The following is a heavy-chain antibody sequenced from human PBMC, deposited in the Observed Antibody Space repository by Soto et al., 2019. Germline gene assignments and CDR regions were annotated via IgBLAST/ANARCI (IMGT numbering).Heavy chain of an antibody. V-gene: IGHV4-59*08. CDR1: SGSISHNY. Sequence: PSETLSLTCTVSSGSISHNYWSWIRQPPGKGLEWIGYLYYSGSTIYNPSLKGRVTISVDTSKNQFSLNLTSVTAADTAVYYCAGGVSYNTGPSFWGQGTLVTVSS. D-gene: IGHD3-10*01. CDR3: AGGVSYNTGPSF. CDR2: LYYSGST. J-gene: IGHJ4*02.